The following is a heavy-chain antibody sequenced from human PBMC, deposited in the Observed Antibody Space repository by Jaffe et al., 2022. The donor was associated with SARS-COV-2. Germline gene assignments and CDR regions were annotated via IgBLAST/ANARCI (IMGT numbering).Heavy chain of an antibody. V-gene: IGHV3-7*03. CDR2: IKQDGNEK. CDR1: GFTFSRYW. D-gene: IGHD1-26*01. J-gene: IGHJ4*02. CDR3: ATIREGY. Sequence: EVQLVESGGGLVQPGGSLRLSCAASGFTFSRYWMTWVRQAPGKGLEWVANIKQDGNEKHYVDSVKGRFTISRDNAKNSLYLQMNSLRAEDTALYYCATIREGYWGQGTVVTVSS.